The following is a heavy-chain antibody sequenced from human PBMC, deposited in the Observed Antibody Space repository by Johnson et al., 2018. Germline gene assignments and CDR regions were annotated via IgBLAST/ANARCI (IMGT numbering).Heavy chain of an antibody. V-gene: IGHV3-13*01. D-gene: IGHD3-10*01. CDR2: IGISGDT. J-gene: IGHJ6*02. CDR3: ARGVEVRGAHYYGMDG. Sequence: VQLVQSGGGLVQPGGSXRLSCAASGFTFSSYDMHWVRQAPGKGLEWVSGIGISGDTYYSGSVKGRFTISRENAKNSLYLQINSLKAGDTAVYYWARGVEVRGAHYYGMDGWGQGTTVTVSS. CDR1: GFTFSSYD.